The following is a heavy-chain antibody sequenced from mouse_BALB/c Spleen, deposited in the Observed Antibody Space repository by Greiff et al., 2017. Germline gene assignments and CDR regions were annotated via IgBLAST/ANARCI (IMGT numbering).Heavy chain of an antibody. CDR2: IWGDGST. J-gene: IGHJ3*01. V-gene: IGHV2-6-7*01. CDR1: GFSLTGYG. CDR3: ARNHTGAWFAY. Sequence: VKLMESGPGLVAPSQSLSITCTVSGFSLTGYGVNWVRQPPGKGLEWLGMIWGDGSTDYNSALKSRLSISKDNSKSQVFFKMNSLQANDTAIYYCARNHTGAWFAYWGQGTLVTVSA. D-gene: IGHD4-1*01.